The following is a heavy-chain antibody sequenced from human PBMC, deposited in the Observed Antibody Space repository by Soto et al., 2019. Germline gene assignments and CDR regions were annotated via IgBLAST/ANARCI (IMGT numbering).Heavy chain of an antibody. D-gene: IGHD3-22*01. V-gene: IGHV3-30*18. CDR1: GFTFSSYG. J-gene: IGHJ4*02. Sequence: GSLRLSCAASGFTFSSYGMHWVRQAPGKGLEWVAVISYDGSNKYYADSVKGRFTISRDNSKNTLYLQMNSLRAEDTAVYYCAKDQGSSGYGPLDYWGQGTLVTVSS. CDR2: ISYDGSNK. CDR3: AKDQGSSGYGPLDY.